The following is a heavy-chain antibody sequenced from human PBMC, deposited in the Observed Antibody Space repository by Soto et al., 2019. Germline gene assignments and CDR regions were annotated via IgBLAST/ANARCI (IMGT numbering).Heavy chain of an antibody. J-gene: IGHJ6*03. CDR3: ARDEGALVRAIPYYSSYLDV. CDR1: GFTFSSYW. CDR2: IKQDGSEK. V-gene: IGHV3-7*01. Sequence: GGSLRLSCAASGFTFSSYWMSWVRQAPGKGLEWVANIKQDGSEKYYVDSVKGRFTISRDNAKNSLYLQMNSLRAEDTAVYYCARDEGALVRAIPYYSSYLDVWGKGTTVTVS. D-gene: IGHD2-21*01.